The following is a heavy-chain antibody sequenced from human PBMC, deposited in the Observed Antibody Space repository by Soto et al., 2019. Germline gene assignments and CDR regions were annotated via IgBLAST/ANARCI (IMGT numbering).Heavy chain of an antibody. CDR1: GGSISSSSYY. V-gene: IGHV4-39*01. CDR3: ARHSDTAMVTVHY. J-gene: IGHJ4*02. CDR2: IYYSGST. D-gene: IGHD5-18*01. Sequence: QLQLQESGPGLVKPSETLSLTCTVSGGSISSSSYYWGWIRQPPGKGLEWIGSIYYSGSTYYNPSLKCRVTISVDTSKNQFSLKLSSVTAADTAVYYCARHSDTAMVTVHYWGQGTLVTVSS.